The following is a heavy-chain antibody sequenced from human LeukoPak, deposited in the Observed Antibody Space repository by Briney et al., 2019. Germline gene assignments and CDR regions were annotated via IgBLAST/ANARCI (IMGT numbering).Heavy chain of an antibody. CDR2: IKQDGSEK. Sequence: PGGSLRLSCAASGFTFSSYWMSWVRQAPGKGLEWVANIKQDGSEKYYVDSVKGRFTISRDNAKNSLYLQMNSLRAEDTAVYYCAKGDDFWSGYYIGGGDYWGQGTLVTVSS. J-gene: IGHJ4*02. CDR1: GFTFSSYW. D-gene: IGHD3-3*01. CDR3: AKGDDFWSGYYIGGGDY. V-gene: IGHV3-7*03.